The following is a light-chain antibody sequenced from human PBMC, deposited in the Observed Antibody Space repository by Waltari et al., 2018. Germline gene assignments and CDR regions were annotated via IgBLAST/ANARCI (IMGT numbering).Light chain of an antibody. V-gene: IGLV3-1*01. CDR1: TLRNNY. J-gene: IGLJ2*01. Sequence: SYELSQPPSVSVSPGQTANISCSGETLRNNYASWYQQKAGQAPALLIYQDNKRPSLIPDRFSGSKSGTRATLTISGTQAMDEADYYCQAWDSRTGCLFGGGTKVTVL. CDR2: QDN. CDR3: QAWDSRTGCL.